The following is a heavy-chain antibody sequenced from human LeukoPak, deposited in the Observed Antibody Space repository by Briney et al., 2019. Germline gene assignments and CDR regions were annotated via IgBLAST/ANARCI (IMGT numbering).Heavy chain of an antibody. D-gene: IGHD4-17*01. V-gene: IGHV3-30*04. Sequence: GRSLRLSCAASGFTFSSYAIRWVRQAPGKWREWGAVISEDGSNKYYADSVKGRFTISRDNSKNTLYLQMTSLSAEDTAVYYCARDHDYGDYEPIFHYWGQGTMVTVSS. CDR2: ISEDGSNK. J-gene: IGHJ4*02. CDR1: GFTFSSYA. CDR3: ARDHDYGDYEPIFHY.